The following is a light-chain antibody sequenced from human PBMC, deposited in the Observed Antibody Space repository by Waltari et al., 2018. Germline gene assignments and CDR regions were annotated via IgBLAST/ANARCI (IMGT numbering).Light chain of an antibody. V-gene: IGKV1-5*01. CDR1: QSISSW. Sequence: DIQMTQSPSTLSASVGDRVTITCRASQSISSWLAWYQQNPGKAPKPLIYDASSLESGVPSRFSGSGSGTEFTLTISSLQPDDFATYYCQQYNNWPPSLTFGGGTKVEI. J-gene: IGKJ4*01. CDR2: DAS. CDR3: QQYNNWPPSLT.